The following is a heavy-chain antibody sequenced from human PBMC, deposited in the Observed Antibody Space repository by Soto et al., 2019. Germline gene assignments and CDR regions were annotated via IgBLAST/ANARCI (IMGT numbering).Heavy chain of an antibody. CDR3: ARAGSFDY. CDR1: GGSISSSSYY. D-gene: IGHD6-19*01. CDR2: IYYSGST. V-gene: IGHV4-39*01. Sequence: QLQLQESGPGLVKPSETLSLTCTVSGGSISSSSYYWGWIRHPPGKGLEWIGSIYYSGSTYYNPHLKSRVTISVDTSKNQFARKLSSVTAADTDVYYCARAGSFDYWGQGTLVTVCS. J-gene: IGHJ4*02.